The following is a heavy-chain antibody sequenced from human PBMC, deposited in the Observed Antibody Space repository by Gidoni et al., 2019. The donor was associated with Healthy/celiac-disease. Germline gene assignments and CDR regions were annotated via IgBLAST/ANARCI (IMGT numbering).Heavy chain of an antibody. D-gene: IGHD3-10*01. V-gene: IGHV1-2*02. CDR3: ARDFGSYYDY. J-gene: IGHJ4*02. Sequence: QVQLVQSGAEVKKPGASVKCSCKASGYTFTGYYMHWVRQAPGKGLEWMGLINPNRGGTNYAQKLQGRVTRTRDTSISTAYMELSRLRSDDTAVYYCARDFGSYYDYWGQGTLVTVSS. CDR2: INPNRGGT. CDR1: GYTFTGYY.